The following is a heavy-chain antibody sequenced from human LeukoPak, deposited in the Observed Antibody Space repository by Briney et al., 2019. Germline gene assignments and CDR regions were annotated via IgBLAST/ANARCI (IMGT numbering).Heavy chain of an antibody. J-gene: IGHJ3*02. V-gene: IGHV3-21*01. CDR1: GFTFSSYS. CDR3: ARASSKQLAGYLPDGFDI. D-gene: IGHD3-9*01. CDR2: ISSSGTYV. Sequence: GGSLRLSCAASGFTFSSYSMNWVRQAPGKGLEWVSSISSSGTYVYYADSVKGRFTISRDDAKNSLSLQMNSLRADDAAVYYCARASSKQLAGYLPDGFDIWGQGAMVTVSS.